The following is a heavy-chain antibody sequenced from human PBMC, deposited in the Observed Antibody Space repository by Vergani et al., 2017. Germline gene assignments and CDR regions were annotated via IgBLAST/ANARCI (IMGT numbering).Heavy chain of an antibody. CDR3: ATIAARLPY. CDR2: IYYSGST. Sequence: QVQLRQWGAGLVKPSETLSLTCGIYGDSLRGHYWSWIRQSPGKGLEWIGSIYYSGSTYYNPSLKSRVTISVDTSKNQFSLKLSSVTAADTAVYYCATIAARLPYWGQGTLVTVSS. J-gene: IGHJ4*02. D-gene: IGHD6-6*01. V-gene: IGHV4-34*02. CDR1: GDSLRGHY.